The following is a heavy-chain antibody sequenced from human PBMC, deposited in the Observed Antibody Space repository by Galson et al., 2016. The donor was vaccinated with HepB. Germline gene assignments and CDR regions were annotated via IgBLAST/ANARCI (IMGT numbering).Heavy chain of an antibody. CDR3: AKPANVFASSDNYYFES. CDR1: GFTFTTYS. V-gene: IGHV3-23*01. CDR2: ISGAGRSV. D-gene: IGHD1-20*01. Sequence: SLRLSCAASGFTFTTYSMNWVRQAPGKGLEWVSTISGAGRSVYYADSVKGRFTVSRDNSKNTLYLLLSSLTIDDSAIYDCAKPANVFASSDNYYFESWGQGTLVVVSS. J-gene: IGHJ4*02.